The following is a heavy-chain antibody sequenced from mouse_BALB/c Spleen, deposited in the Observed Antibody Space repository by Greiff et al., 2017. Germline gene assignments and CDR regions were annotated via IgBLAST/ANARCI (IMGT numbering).Heavy chain of an antibody. D-gene: IGHD2-1*01. CDR2: INPSNGGT. J-gene: IGHJ4*01. CDR3: TRSSHYGNYDYAMDY. CDR1: GYTFTSYY. Sequence: VQLQQSGAELVKPGASVKLSCKASGYTFTSYYMYWVKQRPGQGLEWIGEINPSNGGTNFNEKFKSKATLTVDKSSSTAYMQLSSLTSEDSAVYYCTRSSHYGNYDYAMDYWGQGTSVTVSS. V-gene: IGHV1S81*02.